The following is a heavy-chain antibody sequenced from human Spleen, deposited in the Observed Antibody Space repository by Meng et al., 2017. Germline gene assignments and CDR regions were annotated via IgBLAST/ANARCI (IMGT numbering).Heavy chain of an antibody. J-gene: IGHJ4*02. CDR3: AKDYGDFLGFWNY. Sequence: GESLKISCAASGFTFSNYWMTWVRQAPGKGLEWMAHIKKDGSDKYYVDSVKGRFTISRDNAKDSLYLQMNSLRAEDTAVYFCAKDYGDFLGFWNYWGQGTLVTVSS. CDR2: IKKDGSDK. D-gene: IGHD4-17*01. V-gene: IGHV3-7*03. CDR1: GFTFSNYW.